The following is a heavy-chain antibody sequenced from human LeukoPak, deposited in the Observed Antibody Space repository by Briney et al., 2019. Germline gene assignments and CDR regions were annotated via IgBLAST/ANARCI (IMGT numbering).Heavy chain of an antibody. Sequence: SETLSLTCTVSGGPISSYYWSWIRQPPGKGLEWIGYIYYSGSTNYNPSLKSRVTISVDTSKNQFSLKLSSVTAADTAVYYCAREYNYYFDYWGQGILVTVSS. D-gene: IGHD1-14*01. CDR1: GGPISSYY. CDR3: AREYNYYFDY. CDR2: IYYSGST. V-gene: IGHV4-59*01. J-gene: IGHJ4*02.